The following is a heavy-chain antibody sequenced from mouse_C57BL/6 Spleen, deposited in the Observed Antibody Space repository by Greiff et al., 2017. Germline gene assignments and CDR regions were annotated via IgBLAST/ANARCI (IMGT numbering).Heavy chain of an antibody. CDR3: ARQFYYYGSSWYFDV. J-gene: IGHJ1*03. CDR2: ISNGGGST. V-gene: IGHV5-12*01. CDR1: GFTFSDYY. Sequence: EVKLVESGGGLVQPGGSLKLSCAASGFTFSDYYMYWVRQTPEKRLEWVAYISNGGGSTYYPDTVKGRFTISSDNAKNTLYLQMSRLKSEDTAMYYCARQFYYYGSSWYFDVWGTGTTVTVSS. D-gene: IGHD1-1*01.